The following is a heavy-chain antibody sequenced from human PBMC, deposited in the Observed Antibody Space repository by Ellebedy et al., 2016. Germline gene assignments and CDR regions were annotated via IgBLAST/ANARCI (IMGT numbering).Heavy chain of an antibody. CDR1: GYSFTSYW. CDR2: IDPSDSYT. J-gene: IGHJ6*02. V-gene: IGHV5-10-1*01. CDR3: ARHGNYYGSEVDV. Sequence: GESLKISXKGSGYSFTSYWIGWVRQMPGKGLEWMGRIDPSDSYTNYSPSFQGHVTISADKSISTAYLQWSSLKASDTAMYYCARHGNYYGSEVDVWGQGTTVTVSS. D-gene: IGHD3-10*01.